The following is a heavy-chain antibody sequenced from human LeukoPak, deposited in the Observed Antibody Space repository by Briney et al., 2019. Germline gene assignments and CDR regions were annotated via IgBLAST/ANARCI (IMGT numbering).Heavy chain of an antibody. D-gene: IGHD3-3*01. CDR1: GGSISRYY. V-gene: IGHV4-59*01. CDR2: IYYSGST. J-gene: IGHJ4*02. CDR3: ARDSRDDSWSGSGTLGFDY. Sequence: PSETLSLTCTVSGGSISRYYWSWVRQPPGKGLEWIGYIYYSGSTNYNPSLQSRVTISVDASKNQFSLRLSSVTAADTAVYYCARDSRDDSWSGSGTLGFDYWGQGTLVTVSS.